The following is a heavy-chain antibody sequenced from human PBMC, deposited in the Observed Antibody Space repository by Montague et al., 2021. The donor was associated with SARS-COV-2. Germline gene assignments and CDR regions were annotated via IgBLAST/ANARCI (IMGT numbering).Heavy chain of an antibody. CDR1: GGSISSSNW. D-gene: IGHD3-10*01. J-gene: IGHJ4*02. Sequence: SETLSLTCTVSGGSISSSNWWCCVRQHPREGLLWFGGINHSGGTNYNPSLKSRGTISLDKSKNQFSLQMTSATAADTAMYYCARFYSSVSLWGQGTLVTVSS. CDR3: ARFYSSVSL. V-gene: IGHV4-4*02. CDR2: INHSGGT.